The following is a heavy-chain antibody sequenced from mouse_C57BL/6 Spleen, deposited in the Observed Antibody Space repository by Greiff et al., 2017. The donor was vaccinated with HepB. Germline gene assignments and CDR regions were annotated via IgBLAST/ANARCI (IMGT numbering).Heavy chain of an antibody. D-gene: IGHD1-1*01. V-gene: IGHV1-81*01. CDR2: IYPRSGNT. CDR3: ARSGDYYGSSHAMDY. J-gene: IGHJ4*01. Sequence: VQLQQSGAELARPGASVKLSCKASGYTFTSYGISWVKQRTGQGLEWIGEIYPRSGNTYYNEKFKGKATLTADKSSSTAYMELRSLTSEDSAVYFCARSGDYYGSSHAMDYWGQGTSVTVSS. CDR1: GYTFTSYG.